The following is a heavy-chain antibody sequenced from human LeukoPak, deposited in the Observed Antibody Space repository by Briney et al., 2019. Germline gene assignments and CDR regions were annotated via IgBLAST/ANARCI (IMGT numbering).Heavy chain of an antibody. CDR2: ISYDGSNK. V-gene: IGHV3-30*18. Sequence: GGSLRLSCAASGFTFSSYGMHWVRQAPGKGLEWVAFISYDGSNKYYADSVKGRFTISRDNSKNTLYLQMNSLRADDTAVYYCAKWSGNRPLYYFDYWGQGTLVIVSS. J-gene: IGHJ4*02. D-gene: IGHD3-3*01. CDR1: GFTFSSYG. CDR3: AKWSGNRPLYYFDY.